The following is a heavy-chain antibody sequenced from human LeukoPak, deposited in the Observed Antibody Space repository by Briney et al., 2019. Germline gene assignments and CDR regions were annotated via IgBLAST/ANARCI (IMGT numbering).Heavy chain of an antibody. V-gene: IGHV1-3*01. CDR1: GYTFTSYA. Sequence: ASVKVSCKASGYTFTSYAMHWVRQAPGQRLEWMGWINAGNGNTKYSQKFQGRVTITRDTSASTAYMELSSLRSEDTAVYYCAREISPGPYYDYVWGIDYWGQGTLVTVSS. J-gene: IGHJ4*02. D-gene: IGHD3-16*01. CDR2: INAGNGNT. CDR3: AREISPGPYYDYVWGIDY.